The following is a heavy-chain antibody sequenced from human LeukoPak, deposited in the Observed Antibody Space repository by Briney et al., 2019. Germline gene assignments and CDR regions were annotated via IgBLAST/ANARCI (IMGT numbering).Heavy chain of an antibody. CDR2: ISGSGGST. V-gene: IGHV3-23*01. D-gene: IGHD3-3*01. CDR1: GFTFSSYA. CDR3: AKSAIFGVVITDY. J-gene: IGHJ4*02. Sequence: GGSPRLSCAASGFTFSSYAMSWVRQAPGKGLEWVSAISGSGGSTYYADSVKGRFTISRDNSKNTLYLQMNSLRAGDTAVYYCAKSAIFGVVITDYWGQGTLVTVSS.